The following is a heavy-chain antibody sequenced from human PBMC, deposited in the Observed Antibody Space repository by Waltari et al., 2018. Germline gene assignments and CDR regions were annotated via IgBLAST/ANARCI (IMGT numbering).Heavy chain of an antibody. CDR1: GFTFSSYS. V-gene: IGHV3-21*01. D-gene: IGHD2-15*01. Sequence: EVQLVESGGGLVKPGGSLRLSCAASGFTFSSYSMNWVRQAPGKGLEWVSSISSSSSYIYYADSVKGRFTISRDNAKNSLYLQMNSLRAEDTAVYYCAREGMLGYCSGGSCYNAFDIWGQGTMVTVSS. CDR2: ISSSSSYI. J-gene: IGHJ3*02. CDR3: AREGMLGYCSGGSCYNAFDI.